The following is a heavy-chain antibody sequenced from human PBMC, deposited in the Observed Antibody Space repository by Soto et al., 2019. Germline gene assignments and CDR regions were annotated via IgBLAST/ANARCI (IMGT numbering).Heavy chain of an antibody. CDR3: AVGIVVVTDINPDGGYYYYGMDV. CDR2: IIPIFGTA. D-gene: IGHD2-21*02. Sequence: SVKVSYKASGGTFSSYAISWVRQAPGQGLEWMGGIIPIFGTANYAQKFQGRVTITADKSTSTAYMELNSLRSEDTAVYYCAVGIVVVTDINPDGGYYYYGMDVWGQGTTVTVYS. J-gene: IGHJ6*02. CDR1: GGTFSSYA. V-gene: IGHV1-69*06.